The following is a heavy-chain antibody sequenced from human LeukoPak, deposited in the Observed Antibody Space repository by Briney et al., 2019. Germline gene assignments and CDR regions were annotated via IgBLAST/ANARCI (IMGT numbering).Heavy chain of an antibody. D-gene: IGHD4-23*01. V-gene: IGHV3-73*01. Sequence: GGSLSLSCAASGFTFSGSAMHWVRQASGKGLEWVGRIRSKANSYATAYAASVKGRFTISRDDSKNTAYLQMNSLKTEDTAVYYCTSPNLDYGGKGGPYDYWGQGTLVTVSS. CDR2: IRSKANSYAT. CDR3: TSPNLDYGGKGGPYDY. CDR1: GFTFSGSA. J-gene: IGHJ4*02.